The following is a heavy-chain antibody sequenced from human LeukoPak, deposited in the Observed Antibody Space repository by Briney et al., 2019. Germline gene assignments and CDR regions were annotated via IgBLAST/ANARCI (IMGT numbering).Heavy chain of an antibody. V-gene: IGHV1-8*01. CDR1: GYTFTSYD. D-gene: IGHD5-24*01. J-gene: IGHJ4*02. CDR3: ARGPRWFQSSGEIDY. Sequence: ASVKVSCKASGYTFTSYDINWARHATGQGLEWMGWMNPNSGNTGYTQKFQGRVTMTRNTSISTAYMEQSSLRSEDTAVYYCARGPRWFQSSGEIDYWGQGTLVTVSS. CDR2: MNPNSGNT.